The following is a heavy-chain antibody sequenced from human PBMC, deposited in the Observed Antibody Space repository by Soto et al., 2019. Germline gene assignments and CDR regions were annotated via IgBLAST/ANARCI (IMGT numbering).Heavy chain of an antibody. CDR3: ARRGPGTDFDY. Sequence: EVQLLESGGGLVQPGGSLRLSCAASGFTFSSYAMSWVRQAPGKGLEWVSVISGSGGSTYYADSVKGRFTISRDNSKNTLYPQMNSLRAEDTAGYYCARRGPGTDFDYWGQGTLVTVSS. J-gene: IGHJ4*02. CDR2: ISGSGGST. V-gene: IGHV3-23*01. D-gene: IGHD6-13*01. CDR1: GFTFSSYA.